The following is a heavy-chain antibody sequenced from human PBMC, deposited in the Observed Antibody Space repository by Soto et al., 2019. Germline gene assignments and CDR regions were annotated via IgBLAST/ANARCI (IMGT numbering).Heavy chain of an antibody. CDR1: GASISNYD. CDR2: IFYSGGT. D-gene: IGHD5-12*01. CDR3: ASTLSGYDQRIGY. Sequence: SETLSLTCTVSGASISNYDWSWIRQPPGKGLEWIGSIFYSGGTNYNPSLKSRVTMSLDTSKNQFSLRLTSVTAADTAVYYCASTLSGYDQRIGYWGQGTLVTVSS. J-gene: IGHJ4*02. V-gene: IGHV4-59*08.